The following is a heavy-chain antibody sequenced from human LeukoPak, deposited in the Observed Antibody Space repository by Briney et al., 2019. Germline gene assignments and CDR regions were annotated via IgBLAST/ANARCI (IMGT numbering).Heavy chain of an antibody. J-gene: IGHJ5*02. CDR1: GGSISSGGYY. D-gene: IGHD2-21*02. CDR3: ARTYMTSARFAP. V-gene: IGHV4-31*03. Sequence: NPSETLSLTCTVSGGSISSGGYYWSWIRQHPGKGLEWIGYIHYTGSTYYNASLKSRVTISVDTSKNQFSLKLSSVTAADTAVYYCARTYMTSARFAPWGQGTLVTVSS. CDR2: IHYTGST.